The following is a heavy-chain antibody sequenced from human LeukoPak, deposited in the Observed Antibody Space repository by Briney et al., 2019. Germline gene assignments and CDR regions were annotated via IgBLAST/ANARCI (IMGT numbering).Heavy chain of an antibody. CDR1: GYTFTGNY. CDR3: ARDGYSGGAFDI. D-gene: IGHD5-12*01. Sequence: ASVKVSCKASGYTFTGNYMHWVRQAPGQGLEWMGWIYPNSGGTIYARKFQGRVTMTRDTSISTAYMELTRLRSDDTAVYYCARDGYSGGAFDIWGQGTMVTVSS. J-gene: IGHJ3*02. CDR2: IYPNSGGT. V-gene: IGHV1-2*02.